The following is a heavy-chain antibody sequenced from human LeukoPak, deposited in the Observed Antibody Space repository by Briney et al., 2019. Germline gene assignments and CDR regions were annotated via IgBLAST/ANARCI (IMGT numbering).Heavy chain of an antibody. CDR3: AISSGSYQYNWFDP. D-gene: IGHD3-10*01. CDR1: GGSISSYY. Sequence: SETLSLTCTVSGGSISSYYWSWIRQPAGKGLEWIGRIYTSGSTNYNPSLKSRVTMSVDTSKNQFSLKLSSVTAADTAVYYCAISSGSYQYNWFDPWGQGTLVTVSS. J-gene: IGHJ5*02. V-gene: IGHV4-4*07. CDR2: IYTSGST.